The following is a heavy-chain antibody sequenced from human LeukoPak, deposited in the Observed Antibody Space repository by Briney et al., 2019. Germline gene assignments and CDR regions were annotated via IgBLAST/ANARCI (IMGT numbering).Heavy chain of an antibody. J-gene: IGHJ3*02. V-gene: IGHV4-31*03. D-gene: IGHD6-19*01. Sequence: SQTRSLTCTVSGGSVSSGGYYWTWVRQHPGKGLEWIGYMHYSGSAHYNPSLKSRLTISIDTSNHQFSLWLSSVTAADTAVYYCARDLAGHDAFDIWGQGTMVTVSS. CDR3: ARDLAGHDAFDI. CDR2: MHYSGSA. CDR1: GGSVSSGGYY.